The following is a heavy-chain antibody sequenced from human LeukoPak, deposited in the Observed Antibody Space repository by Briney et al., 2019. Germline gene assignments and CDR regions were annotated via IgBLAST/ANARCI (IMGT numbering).Heavy chain of an antibody. D-gene: IGHD6-13*01. J-gene: IGHJ4*02. CDR1: GYTFTGYH. CDR2: INPNSGGT. CDR3: ARARYSSSWRHFDY. V-gene: IGHV1-2*02. Sequence: GASVKVSCKASGYTFTGYHMHWVRQAPGQGLEWMGWINPNSGGTNYAQKFQGRVTMTRDTSISAAYMELSRLRSDDTAVYYCARARYSSSWRHFDYWGQGTLVTVSS.